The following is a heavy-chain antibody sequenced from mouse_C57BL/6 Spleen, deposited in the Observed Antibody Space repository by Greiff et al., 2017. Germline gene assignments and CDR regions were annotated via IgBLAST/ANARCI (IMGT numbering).Heavy chain of an antibody. CDR1: GFNIKDYY. CDR3: TTENYDYPWFAY. Sequence: VQLQQSGAELVRPGASVKLSCTASGFNIKDYYMHWVKQRPEQGLEWIGRIEPEDGDTEYAPKLQGKATMTADTSSNTAYLQLSSLTSEDTAVYYCTTENYDYPWFAYWGQGTLVTVSA. V-gene: IGHV14-1*01. D-gene: IGHD2-4*01. J-gene: IGHJ3*01. CDR2: IEPEDGDT.